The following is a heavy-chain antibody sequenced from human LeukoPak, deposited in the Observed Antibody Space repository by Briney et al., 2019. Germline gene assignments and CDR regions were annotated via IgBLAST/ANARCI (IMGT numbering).Heavy chain of an antibody. Sequence: GGSLRLSCAASGFTFSSYGMSWVRQAPGKGLEWVSAISGSGGSTYYADSVKGRFTISRDNSKNTLYLQMDSLRAEDTAVYYCAKDLGWELSGAFDIWGQGTMVTVSS. J-gene: IGHJ3*02. CDR3: AKDLGWELSGAFDI. CDR1: GFTFSSYG. CDR2: ISGSGGST. D-gene: IGHD1-26*01. V-gene: IGHV3-23*01.